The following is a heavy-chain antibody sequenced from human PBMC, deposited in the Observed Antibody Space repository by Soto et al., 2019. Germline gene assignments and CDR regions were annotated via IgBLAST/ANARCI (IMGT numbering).Heavy chain of an antibody. Sequence: GGSLRLSWAASGCTFSNYAMSWIRQAPGKGLEWVSLVSATAGTTYYTDSVKGRFTISRDNSRNTVYLQMNSLRADDTAVYYCAKDRLAGGFDYWGQGTLVTVSS. J-gene: IGHJ4*02. V-gene: IGHV3-23*01. CDR1: GCTFSNYA. CDR2: VSATAGTT. D-gene: IGHD3-16*01. CDR3: AKDRLAGGFDY.